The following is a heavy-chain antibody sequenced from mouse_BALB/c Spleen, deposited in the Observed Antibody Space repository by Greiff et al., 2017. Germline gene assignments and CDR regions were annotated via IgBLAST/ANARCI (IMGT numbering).Heavy chain of an antibody. CDR3: TRRGDVGYFDY. CDR1: GFTFSNYW. CDR2: IRLKSNNYAT. Sequence: EVKVEESGGGLVQPGGSMKLSCVASGFTFSNYWMNWVRQSPEKGLEWVAEIRLKSNNYATHYAESVKGRFTISRDDSKSSVYLQMNNLRAEDTGIYYCTRRGDVGYFDYWGQGTTLTVSS. V-gene: IGHV6-6*02. J-gene: IGHJ2*01.